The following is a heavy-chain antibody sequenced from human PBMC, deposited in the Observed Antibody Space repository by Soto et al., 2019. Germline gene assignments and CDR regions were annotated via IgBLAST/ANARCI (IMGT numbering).Heavy chain of an antibody. Sequence: PWGSLRLSCAASGFTFSSYAMSWVRQAPGKGLEWVSAIGGSGGGTYYADSVKGRFTISRDNSKNTLYLQMNSLRAEDTALYYCAKRGLYASSSTGDYWGQGTLVTVSS. V-gene: IGHV3-23*01. D-gene: IGHD6-6*01. CDR1: GFTFSSYA. CDR2: IGGSGGGT. CDR3: AKRGLYASSSTGDY. J-gene: IGHJ4*02.